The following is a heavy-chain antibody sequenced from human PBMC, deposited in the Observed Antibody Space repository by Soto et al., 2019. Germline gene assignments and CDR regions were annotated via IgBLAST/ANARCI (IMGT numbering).Heavy chain of an antibody. CDR3: ARDWNSSGWTEGLFDY. D-gene: IGHD6-19*01. Sequence: GGSLRLSCAASGFTFSSYAMHWVRQAPGKGLEWVAVISYDGTNKYYADSVKGRFTISRDNSKNTLYLQMNSLRAEDTAVYYCARDWNSSGWTEGLFDYWGQGTLVTVSS. CDR1: GFTFSSYA. J-gene: IGHJ4*02. CDR2: ISYDGTNK. V-gene: IGHV3-30-3*01.